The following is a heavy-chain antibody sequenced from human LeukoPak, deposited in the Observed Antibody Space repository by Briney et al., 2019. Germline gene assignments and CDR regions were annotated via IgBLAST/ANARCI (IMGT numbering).Heavy chain of an antibody. J-gene: IGHJ4*02. CDR3: AGSSGSYYVGHDY. CDR2: ISSSSSYI. V-gene: IGHV3-21*01. Sequence: SGGSLRLSCAASGFTFSSYSMNWVRQAPGKGLEWVSSISSSSSYIYYADSVKARFTISRDNAKNSLYLQMNSLRAEDTAVYYCAGSSGSYYVGHDYWGQGTLVTVSS. D-gene: IGHD1-26*01. CDR1: GFTFSSYS.